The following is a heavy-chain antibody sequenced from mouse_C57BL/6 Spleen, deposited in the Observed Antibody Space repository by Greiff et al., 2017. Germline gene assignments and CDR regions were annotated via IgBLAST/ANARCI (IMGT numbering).Heavy chain of an antibody. V-gene: IGHV1-50*01. CDR2: IDPSDSYT. CDR1: GYTFTSYW. CDR3: ARSGTGYFYT. D-gene: IGHD4-1*01. J-gene: IGHJ2*01. Sequence: QVQLQQPGAELVKPGASVKLSCKASGYTFTSYWMQWVKQRPGQGLEWIGEIDPSDSYTNYNQKFKGKATLTVDTSSSTAYMQLSSLTSEDSAVYYCARSGTGYFYTWGQGTTLTVSS.